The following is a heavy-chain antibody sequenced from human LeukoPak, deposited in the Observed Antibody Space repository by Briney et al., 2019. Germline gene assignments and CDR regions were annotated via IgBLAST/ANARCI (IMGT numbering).Heavy chain of an antibody. CDR2: IKQDETEI. J-gene: IGHJ5*02. D-gene: IGHD1-26*01. CDR1: GFRFRNTW. V-gene: IGHV3-7*01. CDR3: ARLNWDDGEVSGFDQ. Sequence: GSLKLSCPASGFRFRNTWMSWVRQAPGKGLEWVANIKQDETEIYYADSVKGRFTISRDNAKRSLYLQMNNLRVEDTAVYYCARLNWDDGEVSGFDQWGQGILVTASS.